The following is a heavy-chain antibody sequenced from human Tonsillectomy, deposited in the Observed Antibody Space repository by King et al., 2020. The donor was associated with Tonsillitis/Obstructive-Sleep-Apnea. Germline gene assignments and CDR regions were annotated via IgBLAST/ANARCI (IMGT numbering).Heavy chain of an antibody. J-gene: IGHJ4*02. Sequence: DVQLVESGGGLVRPGGSLRLSCAASGFNFDDYGMSWVRHGPGTGLEWVSGVNWNGDATDYADSVRGRFTISRDNAKNSLYLQMNNVRAEDTALYYCSRDRSGAAGILTGEFDYWGQGALVTVSS. D-gene: IGHD6-13*01. V-gene: IGHV3-20*04. CDR3: SRDRSGAAGILTGEFDY. CDR1: GFNFDDYG. CDR2: VNWNGDAT.